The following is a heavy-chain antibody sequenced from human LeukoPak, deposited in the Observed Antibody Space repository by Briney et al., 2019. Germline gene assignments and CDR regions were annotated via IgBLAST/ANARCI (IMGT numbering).Heavy chain of an antibody. V-gene: IGHV4-4*07. CDR2: IYTSGST. CDR3: AAGGATMGFDAFDI. Sequence: LSETLSLTCTVSGGSISSYYWSWIRQPAGKGLEWIGRIYTSGSTNYNPSLKSRVTMSVDTSKNQFSLKLSSVTAADTAVYYCAAGGATMGFDAFDIWGQGTMVTVSS. J-gene: IGHJ3*02. D-gene: IGHD1-26*01. CDR1: GGSISSYY.